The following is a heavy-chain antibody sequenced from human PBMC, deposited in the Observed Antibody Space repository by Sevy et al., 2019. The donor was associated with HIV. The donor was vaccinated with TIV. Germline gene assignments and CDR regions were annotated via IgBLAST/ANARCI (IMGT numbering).Heavy chain of an antibody. V-gene: IGHV3-33*01. CDR3: ARVGTSRDDKRSAVDY. CDR1: GFSFSNYG. Sequence: GGSLRLSCVASGFSFSNYGMHWVRQAPGKGLEWVAVIWYDGSNKYYADSVKGRFTISRDSSKNTLYLQMNSLRAEDTAVYYGARVGTSRDDKRSAVDYWGQGTLVTVSS. D-gene: IGHD1-1*01. J-gene: IGHJ4*02. CDR2: IWYDGSNK.